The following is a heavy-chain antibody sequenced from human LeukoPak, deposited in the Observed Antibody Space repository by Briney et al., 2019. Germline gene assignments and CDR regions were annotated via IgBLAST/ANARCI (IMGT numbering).Heavy chain of an antibody. CDR3: ARDYSSRYSSGWDHFDY. CDR2: IKQDGSEK. V-gene: IGHV3-7*05. D-gene: IGHD6-19*01. Sequence: WGSLTLSCAASGFTFSSYWMTWVRQVPGKGLEWVANIKQDGSEKYYVDSVKGRFTISRDNAKNSLYPQMNSLRAEDTAVYYCARDYSSRYSSGWDHFDYWGQGTVVPVSS. J-gene: IGHJ4*02. CDR1: GFTFSSYW.